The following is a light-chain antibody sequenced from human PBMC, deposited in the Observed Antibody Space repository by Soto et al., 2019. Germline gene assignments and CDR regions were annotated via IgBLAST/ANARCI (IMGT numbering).Light chain of an antibody. CDR2: DAS. J-gene: IGKJ3*01. CDR3: RHSSIWPPT. Sequence: EIVLTQSPATLSLSPGERATLSCRASQSVSTYLAWYQQKPGQAPTLLINDASNRATGIPARFSGSGSGTDFTLTISDLEPEDFAVYYCRHSSIWPPTFGPGTRVNIK. V-gene: IGKV3-11*01. CDR1: QSVSTY.